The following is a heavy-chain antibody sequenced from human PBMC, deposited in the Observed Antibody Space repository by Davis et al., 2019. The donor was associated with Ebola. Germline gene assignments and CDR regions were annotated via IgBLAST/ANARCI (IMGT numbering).Heavy chain of an antibody. CDR2: ISSSSSYI. J-gene: IGHJ6*02. CDR3: AAESITIFGVVIVPGMDV. V-gene: IGHV3-21*01. CDR1: GFTFSSHS. D-gene: IGHD3-3*01. Sequence: GGSLRLSCAASGFTFSSHSMNWVRQAPGKGLEWFSSISSSSSYIYYADSVKGRFTISRDNAKNSLYLQMNSLRAEDTAVYYGAAESITIFGVVIVPGMDVWGQGTTVTVSS.